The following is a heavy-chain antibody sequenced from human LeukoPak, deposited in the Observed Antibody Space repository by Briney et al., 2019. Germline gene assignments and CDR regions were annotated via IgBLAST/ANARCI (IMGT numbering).Heavy chain of an antibody. CDR1: GVTFDDYT. Sequence: GSLRLSCAASGVTFDDYTMHWVRQAPGKGLEWVSLISWDGGSTYYADSVKGRFTISRDNAKNSLYLQMNSLRAEDTAVCYCASLYCSGGSCYGAGAFDIWGQGTMVTVSS. CDR2: ISWDGGST. J-gene: IGHJ3*02. D-gene: IGHD2-15*01. V-gene: IGHV3-43*01. CDR3: ASLYCSGGSCYGAGAFDI.